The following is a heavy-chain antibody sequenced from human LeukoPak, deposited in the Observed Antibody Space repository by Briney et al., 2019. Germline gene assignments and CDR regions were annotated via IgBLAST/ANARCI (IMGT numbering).Heavy chain of an antibody. CDR2: ISWNSGSI. CDR1: GFTFDDYA. CDR3: AKEYGSGSYYYRDAFDI. D-gene: IGHD3-10*01. J-gene: IGHJ3*02. V-gene: IGHV3-9*01. Sequence: GGSLRLSCAASGFTFDDYAMHWVRQAPGKGLEWVSGISWNSGSIGHADSVKGRFTISRDNAKNSLYLQMNSLRAEDTALYYCAKEYGSGSYYYRDAFDIWGQGTMVTVSS.